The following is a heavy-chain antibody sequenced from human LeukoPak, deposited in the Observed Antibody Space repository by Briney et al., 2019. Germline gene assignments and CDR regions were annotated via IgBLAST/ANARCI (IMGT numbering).Heavy chain of an antibody. CDR3: SKRGAYYFDY. CDR1: GLTFSSYA. Sequence: GGSLVLSCAASGLTFSSYAMSWVRQAPGKGLEWVSSISSSGGGTYYADSVKGRFTISRDNSKNSLFLQMNNLRAEDTAVYYCSKRGAYYFDYWGQGTLVTVSS. CDR2: ISSSGGGT. D-gene: IGHD1-26*01. V-gene: IGHV3-23*01. J-gene: IGHJ4*02.